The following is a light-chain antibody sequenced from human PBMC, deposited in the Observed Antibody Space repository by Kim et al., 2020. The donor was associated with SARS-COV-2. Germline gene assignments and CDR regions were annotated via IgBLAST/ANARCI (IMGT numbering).Light chain of an antibody. Sequence: GQSMTITCTGTSGDVGGYNYVSWYQQHPGKAPKLMIYDVTNRPSGVSNRFSGSKSGNTASLTISGLQAEDEADYYCSSYTSSSTLVFGGGTQLTVL. CDR3: SSYTSSSTLV. V-gene: IGLV2-14*04. J-gene: IGLJ2*01. CDR2: DVT. CDR1: SGDVGGYNY.